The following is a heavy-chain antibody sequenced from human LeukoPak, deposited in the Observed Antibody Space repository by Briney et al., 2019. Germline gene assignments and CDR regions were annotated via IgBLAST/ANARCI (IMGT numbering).Heavy chain of an antibody. Sequence: SGGSMRLSCAASGFTFDDYAMHWVRQAPGKGLEWVSLISWDGGSTYYADSVKGRFTISRDNSKNSLYLQMNSLRAEDTALYYCAKDFSYYDFWSGYLDYWGQGTLVPVSS. CDR1: GFTFDDYA. CDR2: ISWDGGST. D-gene: IGHD3-3*01. J-gene: IGHJ4*02. V-gene: IGHV3-43D*04. CDR3: AKDFSYYDFWSGYLDY.